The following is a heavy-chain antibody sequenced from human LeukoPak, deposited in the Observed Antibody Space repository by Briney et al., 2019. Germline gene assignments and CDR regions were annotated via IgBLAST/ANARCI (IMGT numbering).Heavy chain of an antibody. CDR3: ARNNYYYESSGYFRHDV. V-gene: IGHV3-48*03. Sequence: GGSLRLSCAASGFTFSSYEMNWVRQAPGKGLEWVSYISSSGTTIYYVDSVRGRFAIPRDNAKNSLYLQMNSLRAEDTAVYYCARNNYYYESSGYFRHDVWGQGTLVTVSS. D-gene: IGHD3-22*01. J-gene: IGHJ4*02. CDR2: ISSSGTTI. CDR1: GFTFSSYE.